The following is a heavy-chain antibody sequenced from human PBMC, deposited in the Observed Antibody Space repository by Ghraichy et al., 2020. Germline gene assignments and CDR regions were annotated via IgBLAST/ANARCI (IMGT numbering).Heavy chain of an antibody. CDR2: IYSGGST. CDR1: GFTVSSNY. Sequence: GGSLRLSCAASGFTVSSNYMSWVRQAPGKGLEWVSVIYSGGSTYYADSVKGRFTISRDNSKNTLYLQMNSLRAEDTAVYYCARDLGGAARPQDYWGQGTLVTVSS. CDR3: ARDLGGAARPQDY. J-gene: IGHJ4*02. D-gene: IGHD6-6*01. V-gene: IGHV3-66*01.